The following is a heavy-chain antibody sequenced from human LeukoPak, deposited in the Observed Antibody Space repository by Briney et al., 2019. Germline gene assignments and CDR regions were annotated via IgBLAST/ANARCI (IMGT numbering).Heavy chain of an antibody. CDR2: ISYDGSNK. V-gene: IGHV3-30-3*01. Sequence: GGSLRLSCAASGFTFSSYAMHWVRQAPGKGLEWVAVISYDGSNKYYADSVKGRFTISRDNSKNTLYLQMNSLRAEDTAVYYCARDIAAAGTLDYWGQGTLVTVSS. CDR3: ARDIAAAGTLDY. J-gene: IGHJ4*02. D-gene: IGHD6-13*01. CDR1: GFTFSSYA.